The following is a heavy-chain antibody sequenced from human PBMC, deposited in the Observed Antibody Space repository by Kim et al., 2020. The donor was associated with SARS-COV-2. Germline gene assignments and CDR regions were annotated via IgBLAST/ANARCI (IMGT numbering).Heavy chain of an antibody. CDR2: INHSGST. D-gene: IGHD6-19*01. CDR3: ARFNSGWYLVPQGEGYYFDY. V-gene: IGHV4-34*01. Sequence: SETLSLTCAVYGGSFSGYYWSWIRQPPGKGLEWIGEINHSGSTNYNPSLKSRVTISVDTSKNQFSLKLSSVTAADTAVYYCARFNSGWYLVPQGEGYYFDYWGQGTLVTVSS. J-gene: IGHJ4*02. CDR1: GGSFSGYY.